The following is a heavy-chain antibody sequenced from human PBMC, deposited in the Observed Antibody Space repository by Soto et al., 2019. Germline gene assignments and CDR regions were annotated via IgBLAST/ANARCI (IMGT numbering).Heavy chain of an antibody. CDR1: GFTFSSYA. CDR2: ISGSGGST. D-gene: IGHD6-13*01. J-gene: IGHJ4*02. CDR3: ARDQDSSTWYIYPIDY. Sequence: VQLLESGGDLVQPGGSLRLSCAASGFTFSSYAMSWVRQAPGKGLEWVLCISGSGGSTFYADSVKGRFTISRDNSKNTLFLQMNSLRAEDTAVYYGARDQDSSTWYIYPIDYWGQGTLVTVSS. V-gene: IGHV3-23*01.